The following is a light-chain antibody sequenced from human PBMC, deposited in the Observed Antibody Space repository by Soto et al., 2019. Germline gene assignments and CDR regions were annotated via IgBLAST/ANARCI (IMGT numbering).Light chain of an antibody. CDR1: QSISRY. CDR3: QQSDT. J-gene: IGKJ5*01. V-gene: IGKV3-20*01. Sequence: EIVLTHSPATLSLSPWEIATLSCRASQSISRYLAWYQQKPGQGPRLLIYGASSRAAGTPDRFSGSGSGTDFTLTINRLEPEDFAVYYCQQSDTFGQGTRLEIK. CDR2: GAS.